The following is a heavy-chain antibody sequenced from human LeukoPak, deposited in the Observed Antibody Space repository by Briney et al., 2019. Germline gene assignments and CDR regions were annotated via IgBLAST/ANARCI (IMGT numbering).Heavy chain of an antibody. D-gene: IGHD4-23*01. Sequence: GGSLRLSCAASGFTVSSYWMHWVRQVPGKGLVWVSRMNVEGSVTSYADFVKGRFTISRDIAKNTLYLRMNTLTAEDTAVYYCARDFGGNSDFWGQGTLVTVSS. J-gene: IGHJ4*02. CDR2: MNVEGSVT. CDR1: GFTVSSYW. V-gene: IGHV3-74*01. CDR3: ARDFGGNSDF.